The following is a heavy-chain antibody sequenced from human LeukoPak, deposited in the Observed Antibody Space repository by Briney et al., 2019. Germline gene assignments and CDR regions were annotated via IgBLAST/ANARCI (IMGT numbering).Heavy chain of an antibody. D-gene: IGHD1-26*01. CDR2: IYPGGPYT. V-gene: IGHV5-51*03. Sequence: KPGESLRIACKGSGYSFTSYWIGWVRQMPGKGLEWMGIIYPGGPYTRYSPSFQGQFTISADKSISTSYLQWSNLKDSDAHVYYCVRLGWRGSYRRWFDPWGQGTLVAVSS. J-gene: IGHJ5*02. CDR1: GYSFTSYW. CDR3: VRLGWRGSYRRWFDP.